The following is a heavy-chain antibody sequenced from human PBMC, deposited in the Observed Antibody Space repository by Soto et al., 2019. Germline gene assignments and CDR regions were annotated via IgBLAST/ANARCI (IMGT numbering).Heavy chain of an antibody. J-gene: IGHJ5*02. CDR1: GGSISSGDYY. CDR2: IYYSGST. Sequence: SETLSLTCTVSGGSISSGDYYWSWIRQPPGKGLEWIGYIYYSGSTYYNPSLKSRVTISVDTSKSQFSLKLSSVTAADTAVYYCARYFDWLSGNWFDPWGQGTLVTVSS. CDR3: ARYFDWLSGNWFDP. D-gene: IGHD3-9*01. V-gene: IGHV4-30-4*01.